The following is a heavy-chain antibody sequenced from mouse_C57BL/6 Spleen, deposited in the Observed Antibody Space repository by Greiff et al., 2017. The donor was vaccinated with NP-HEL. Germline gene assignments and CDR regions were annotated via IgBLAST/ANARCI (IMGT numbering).Heavy chain of an antibody. Sequence: QVQLQQSGAELVRPGASVKLSCKASGYTFTDYYINWVKQRPGQGLEWIARIYPGSGNTYYNEKFKGKATLTAEKSSSTAYMQLSSLTSEDSAVYVCARGDYYGSSLYFDVWGTGTTVTVSS. V-gene: IGHV1-76*01. CDR2: IYPGSGNT. J-gene: IGHJ1*03. D-gene: IGHD1-1*01. CDR1: GYTFTDYY. CDR3: ARGDYYGSSLYFDV.